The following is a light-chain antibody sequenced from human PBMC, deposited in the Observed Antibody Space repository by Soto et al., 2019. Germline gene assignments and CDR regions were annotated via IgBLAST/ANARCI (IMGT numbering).Light chain of an antibody. V-gene: IGKV3-20*01. J-gene: IGKJ2*01. CDR2: GAS. Sequence: IVLTQSPGTLSLSPGERATLSCRASQTVSGSHLAWYQQKPGQAPRLIIYGASTRPTGIPDTFSGSGSGTDFTLTITRLEPADFAVYYCQQYGGAPPEYPFGQGTKLEIK. CDR3: QQYGGAPPEYP. CDR1: QTVSGSH.